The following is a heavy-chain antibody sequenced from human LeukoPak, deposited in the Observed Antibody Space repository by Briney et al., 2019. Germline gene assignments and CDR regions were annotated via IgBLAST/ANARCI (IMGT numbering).Heavy chain of an antibody. J-gene: IGHJ4*02. CDR1: GFTFSSYS. D-gene: IGHD5-24*01. V-gene: IGHV3-21*01. Sequence: GGSLRLSCAASGFTFSSYSMNWVRQAPGKGLEWVSSTSSSSSYIYYADSVKGRFTISRDNAKNSLYLQMNSLRDEDTAVYYCAREGTRDGYNYFDYWGQGTLVTVSS. CDR3: AREGTRDGYNYFDY. CDR2: TSSSSSYI.